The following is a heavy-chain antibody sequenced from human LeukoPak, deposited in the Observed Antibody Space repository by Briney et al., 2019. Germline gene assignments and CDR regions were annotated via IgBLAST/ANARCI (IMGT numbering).Heavy chain of an antibody. CDR3: AREGGDSMVQGVIAD. Sequence: GGSLRLSCAASGFTVSSNYMSWVRQAPGKGLEWVSVIYSGGATAYADSVKGRFTISRDTSKNTLYLQMNSLRAEDTAVYYCAREGGDSMVQGVIADWGQGTLVTVSS. J-gene: IGHJ4*02. CDR2: IYSGGAT. CDR1: GFTVSSNY. D-gene: IGHD3-10*01. V-gene: IGHV3-53*01.